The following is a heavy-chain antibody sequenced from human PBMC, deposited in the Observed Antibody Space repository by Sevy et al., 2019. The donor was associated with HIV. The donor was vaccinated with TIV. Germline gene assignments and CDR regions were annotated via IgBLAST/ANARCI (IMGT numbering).Heavy chain of an antibody. CDR1: GFTFSSYA. CDR3: AKGYCSGGSCYSAY. J-gene: IGHJ4*02. Sequence: GGSLRLSCAASGFTFSSYAMSWVRQAPGKGLEWVSAISGSGGSTYYADSVKGRFTISRDNSKNTLYLQMNSLRAEDTAVYYCAKGYCSGGSCYSAYWGQGTLVTASS. CDR2: ISGSGGST. V-gene: IGHV3-23*01. D-gene: IGHD2-15*01.